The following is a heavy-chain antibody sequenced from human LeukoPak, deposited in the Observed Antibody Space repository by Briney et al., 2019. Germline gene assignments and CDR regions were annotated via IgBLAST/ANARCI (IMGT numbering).Heavy chain of an antibody. V-gene: IGHV1-69*06. CDR3: ARDPKLAAAGTGDAFDI. CDR2: IIPIFDTP. J-gene: IGHJ3*02. Sequence: SVKVSCTASGYTFTSYYMYWVRQAPGQGLEWMGGIIPIFDTPNYAQKFQGRVTITAEKSTSTAYMELSSLRSEDTAVYYCARDPKLAAAGTGDAFDIWGQGTVVTVSS. CDR1: GYTFTSYY. D-gene: IGHD6-13*01.